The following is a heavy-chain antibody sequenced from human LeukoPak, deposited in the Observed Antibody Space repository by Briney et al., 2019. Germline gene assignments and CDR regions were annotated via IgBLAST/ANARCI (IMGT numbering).Heavy chain of an antibody. CDR2: INHSGST. CDR1: GGSFSDYY. D-gene: IGHD2-2*01. CDR3: ARGDGPAAIFGDYYYGMDV. Sequence: PSETLSLTCAVYGGSFSDYYWTWIRQPPGKGLEWIGEINHSGSTNYNPSPKSRVTISVDTSKNQFSLKLSSVTAADTAVYYCARGDGPAAIFGDYYYGMDVWGQGTTVIVSS. J-gene: IGHJ6*02. V-gene: IGHV4-34*01.